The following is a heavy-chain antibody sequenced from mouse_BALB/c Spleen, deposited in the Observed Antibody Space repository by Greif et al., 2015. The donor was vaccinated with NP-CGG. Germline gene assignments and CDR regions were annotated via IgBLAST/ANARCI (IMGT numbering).Heavy chain of an antibody. V-gene: IGHV1S22*01. CDR3: TRSHRYAMDY. D-gene: IGHD3-1*01. Sequence: LQQSGSELVRPGASVKLSCKASGYTFTSYWMHWVKQRHGQGLEWIGNIYPGSGSTNYDEKFKSKGTLTVDTSSSTAYMHLSSLTSEDSAVYYCTRSHRYAMDYWGQGTSVTVSS. CDR2: IYPGSGST. CDR1: GYTFTSYW. J-gene: IGHJ4*01.